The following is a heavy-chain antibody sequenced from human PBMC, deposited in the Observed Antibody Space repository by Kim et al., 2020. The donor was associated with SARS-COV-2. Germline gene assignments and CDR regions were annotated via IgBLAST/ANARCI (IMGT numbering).Heavy chain of an antibody. CDR3: VKSYYDSRGHSVWYFEV. D-gene: IGHD3-22*01. J-gene: IGHJ2*01. Sequence: GGSLRLSCAGSGFTFNNFAMSWLRQAPGKGLEWVSAISARGDYTSYADSVKGRFTISRDNSRNTVSLQMKSLRVEDTAIYFCVKSYYDSRGHSVWYFEVWGRGTLVIVSS. CDR1: GFTFNNFA. V-gene: IGHV3-23*01. CDR2: ISARGDYT.